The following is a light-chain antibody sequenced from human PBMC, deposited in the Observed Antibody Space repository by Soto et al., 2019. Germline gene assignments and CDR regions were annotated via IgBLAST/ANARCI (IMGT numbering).Light chain of an antibody. CDR2: AAS. CDR1: QGIRNE. J-gene: IGKJ1*01. Sequence: AIQMTQSPSSLSASVGDRVTITCRASQGIRNELGWYQQKPGKAPKLLIYAASPLQSGVPSRFGGSGSGTGFALTISSLQPEDCATYYCLQDYNYPWTFGQGTKVDIK. V-gene: IGKV1-6*01. CDR3: LQDYNYPWT.